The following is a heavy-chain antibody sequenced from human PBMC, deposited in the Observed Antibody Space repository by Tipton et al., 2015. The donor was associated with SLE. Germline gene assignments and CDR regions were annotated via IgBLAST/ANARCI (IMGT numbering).Heavy chain of an antibody. D-gene: IGHD5-18*01. V-gene: IGHV4-31*03. CDR2: IYYSGST. Sequence: TLSLTCTVSGGSISSGGYYWSWIRQHPGKGLEWIGYIYYSGSTYYNPSPKSRVTISVDTSKNQFSLKLSSVTAADTAVYYCARDSPNSYGRRPYYYYMDVWGKGTTVTVSS. CDR1: GGSISSGGYY. J-gene: IGHJ6*03. CDR3: ARDSPNSYGRRPYYYYMDV.